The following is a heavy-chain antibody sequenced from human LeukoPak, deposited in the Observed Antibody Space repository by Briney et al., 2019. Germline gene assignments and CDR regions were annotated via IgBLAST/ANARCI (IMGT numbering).Heavy chain of an antibody. Sequence: ASVKVSCKASSYIFTSYYIHWVRQAPGQGLEWMGWINPNNGGIKYAQKFQGRVTMTSDTSISTAYMELSRLRSDDTAMYYCVRDRGSSWFADYWGQGTLVTVSS. V-gene: IGHV1-2*02. CDR3: VRDRGSSWFADY. CDR2: INPNNGGI. CDR1: SYIFTSYY. J-gene: IGHJ4*02. D-gene: IGHD6-13*01.